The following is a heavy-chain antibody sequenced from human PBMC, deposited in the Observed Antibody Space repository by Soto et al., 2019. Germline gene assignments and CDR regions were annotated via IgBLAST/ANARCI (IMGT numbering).Heavy chain of an antibody. D-gene: IGHD4-17*01. Sequence: PSETLSLTCTVSGGSISSSSYYWGWIRQPPGKGLEWIGSIYYSGSTYYNPSLKSRVTISVDTSKNQFSLKLSSVTAADTAVYYCARQVSTVVTPYFDYWGQGALVTVSS. J-gene: IGHJ4*02. V-gene: IGHV4-39*01. CDR2: IYYSGST. CDR3: ARQVSTVVTPYFDY. CDR1: GGSISSSSYY.